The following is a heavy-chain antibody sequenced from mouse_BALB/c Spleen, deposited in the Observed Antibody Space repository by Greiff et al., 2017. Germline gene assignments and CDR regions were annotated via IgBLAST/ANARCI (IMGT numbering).Heavy chain of an antibody. CDR2: ISYDGSN. Sequence: VQLQQSGPGLVKPSQSLSLTCSVTGYSITSGYYWNWIRQFPGNKLEWMGYISYDGSNNYNPSLKNRISITRDTSKNQFFLKLNSVTTEDTATYYCASIYGNFPWFAYWGQGTLVTVSA. V-gene: IGHV3-6*02. CDR1: GYSITSGYY. CDR3: ASIYGNFPWFAY. D-gene: IGHD2-1*01. J-gene: IGHJ3*01.